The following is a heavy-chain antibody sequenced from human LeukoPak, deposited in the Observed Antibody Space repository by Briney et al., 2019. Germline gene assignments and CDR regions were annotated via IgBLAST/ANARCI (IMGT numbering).Heavy chain of an antibody. D-gene: IGHD6-13*01. Sequence: SETLSLTCTVSGVSISGYYWSWIRQPPGKRLEWIGYIYYSGSTDYNPSLKSRVTISVDTSKNQFSLKLSSVTAADTAVYYCARLHISNWYIFDYWGQGTLVTVSS. V-gene: IGHV4-59*01. CDR3: ARLHISNWYIFDY. CDR1: GVSISGYY. CDR2: IYYSGST. J-gene: IGHJ4*02.